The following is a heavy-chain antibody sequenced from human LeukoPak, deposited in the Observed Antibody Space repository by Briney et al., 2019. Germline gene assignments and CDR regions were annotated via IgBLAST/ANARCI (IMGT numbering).Heavy chain of an antibody. Sequence: ASVKVSCKASGYSFSSYGISWVRQAPGKGLQWMGWISAYNGNTNYAQKFQGRVTMTTDTSTSTAYMELRSLRSDDTAVYYCARDSDYGRLMDYWGQGTLVTVSS. CDR2: ISAYNGNT. J-gene: IGHJ4*02. V-gene: IGHV1-18*01. D-gene: IGHD4-17*01. CDR3: ARDSDYGRLMDY. CDR1: GYSFSSYG.